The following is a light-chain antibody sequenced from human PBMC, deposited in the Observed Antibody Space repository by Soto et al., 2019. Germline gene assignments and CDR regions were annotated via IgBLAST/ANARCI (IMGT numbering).Light chain of an antibody. CDR2: DAS. CDR1: QSVSSY. CDR3: QHRSNLIT. J-gene: IGKJ5*01. V-gene: IGKV3-11*01. Sequence: EIVLTQSPATLSLSPGERATLSCRASQSVSSYLAWYQQKPGQAPRLLIYDASNRATGIPARFSGSGSGTDFTLTISSLEPEDVAVYYCQHRSNLITFGQGTRLEIK.